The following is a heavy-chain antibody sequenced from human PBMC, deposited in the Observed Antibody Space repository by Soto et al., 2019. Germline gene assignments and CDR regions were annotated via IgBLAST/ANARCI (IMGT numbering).Heavy chain of an antibody. Sequence: ASETLSLTCAVSGGSISSSNWWSWVRQPPGKGLEWIGEIYHSGSTNYNPSLKSRVTISVDKSKNQFSPKLSSVTAADTAVYYCARTRGYSSRYYFDYWGQGTLVTVSS. J-gene: IGHJ4*02. D-gene: IGHD5-18*01. V-gene: IGHV4-4*02. CDR1: GGSISSSNW. CDR3: ARTRGYSSRYYFDY. CDR2: IYHSGST.